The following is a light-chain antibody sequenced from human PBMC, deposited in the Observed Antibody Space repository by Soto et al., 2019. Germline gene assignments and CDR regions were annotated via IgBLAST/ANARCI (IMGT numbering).Light chain of an antibody. CDR1: ASVDIY. CDR3: QQRRNWPPLT. V-gene: IGKV3-11*01. Sequence: ETLLTPSPATLSLSPGETATLSCRASASVDIYLALYQQKPGQAPRLLIYHSSNRATGIPARFSGSGSGTAFTLNITSLEPEDAAVYYCQQRRNWPPLTFGGGTRVEI. J-gene: IGKJ4*01. CDR2: HSS.